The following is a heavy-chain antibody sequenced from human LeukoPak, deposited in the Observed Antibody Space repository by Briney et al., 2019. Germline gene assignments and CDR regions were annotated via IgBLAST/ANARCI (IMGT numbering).Heavy chain of an antibody. CDR3: ARGPYCSGGSCYSLSDY. Sequence: GGSLRLSCAASGFTFSSYSVNWVRQAPGKGLEWVSSISSSSSYIYYADSVKGRFTISRDNAKNSLYLQMNSLRAEDTAVYYCARGPYCSGGSCYSLSDYWGQGTLVTVSS. D-gene: IGHD2-15*01. V-gene: IGHV3-21*01. CDR2: ISSSSSYI. J-gene: IGHJ4*02. CDR1: GFTFSSYS.